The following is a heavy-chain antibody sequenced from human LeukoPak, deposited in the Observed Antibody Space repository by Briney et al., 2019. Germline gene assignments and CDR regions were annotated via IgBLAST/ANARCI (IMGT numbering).Heavy chain of an antibody. Sequence: GGSLRLSCAASGFTVSSNYMSWVRQAPGKGLEWVSVIYSGGSTYYADSVKGRFTISRDNSKNTLYLQMNSLRAEDTAVYYCAKYSSGWYGSPGDFDYWGQGTLVTVSS. J-gene: IGHJ4*02. CDR3: AKYSSGWYGSPGDFDY. V-gene: IGHV3-53*01. CDR2: IYSGGST. CDR1: GFTVSSNY. D-gene: IGHD6-19*01.